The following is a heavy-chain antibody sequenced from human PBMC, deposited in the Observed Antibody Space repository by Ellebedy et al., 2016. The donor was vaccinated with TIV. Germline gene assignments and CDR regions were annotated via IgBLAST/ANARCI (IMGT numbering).Heavy chain of an antibody. CDR2: MFHSGST. J-gene: IGHJ4*01. D-gene: IGHD5-12*01. V-gene: IGHV4-38-2*02. Sequence: SETLSLXXSVSHFAIRGGYYWGWIRQPPGKGLEWIGSMFHSGSTYYNPSLRSRVTMSVDTSKNQLSLKLRSVTAADTAIYYCARMTSRGFSTPAYWGQGTLVTVSS. CDR3: ARMTSRGFSTPAY. CDR1: HFAIRGGYY.